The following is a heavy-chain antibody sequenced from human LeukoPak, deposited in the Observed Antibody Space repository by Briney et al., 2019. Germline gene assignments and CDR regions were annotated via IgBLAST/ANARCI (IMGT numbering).Heavy chain of an antibody. CDR1: GGTFSSYA. D-gene: IGHD3-3*01. J-gene: IGHJ5*02. Sequence: SVKVSCKASGGTFSSYAISWVRQAPGQGLEWMGGIIPIFGTANYAQKFQGRVTITTDESMSTAYMELSSLRSEDTAVYYCARAGKIWSGYYTPTPNWFDPWGQGTLVTVSS. CDR2: IIPIFGTA. CDR3: ARAGKIWSGYYTPTPNWFDP. V-gene: IGHV1-69*05.